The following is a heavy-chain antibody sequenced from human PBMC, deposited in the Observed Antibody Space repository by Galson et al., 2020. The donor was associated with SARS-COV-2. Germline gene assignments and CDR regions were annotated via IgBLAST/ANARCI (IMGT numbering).Heavy chain of an antibody. Sequence: SETLSLTCTVSGDSISGPYWSWIRQPPGKGLEYIGYIHDTGSSNYNPSLKSRVTISVDTSTDQFSLTLTSVTAADTAIYYCAGRRSLYSGYEFFDYWGPGTLVIVSS. J-gene: IGHJ4*02. CDR2: IHDTGSS. V-gene: IGHV4-59*11. CDR3: AGRRSLYSGYEFFDY. CDR1: GDSISGPY. D-gene: IGHD5-12*01.